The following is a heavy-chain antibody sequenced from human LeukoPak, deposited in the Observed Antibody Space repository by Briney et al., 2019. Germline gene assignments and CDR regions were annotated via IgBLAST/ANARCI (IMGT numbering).Heavy chain of an antibody. Sequence: ASVKVSRKASGYTFTSTGFCWVRQAPGQGLEWMGWVSSYNGNTNYAQKFQGRVTMTTDTSTNTAYMELRSLRSDDTAVYFCARDAPQWRNAFDFWGQGTMVTVSS. J-gene: IGHJ3*01. CDR2: VSSYNGNT. CDR3: ARDAPQWRNAFDF. D-gene: IGHD6-19*01. CDR1: GYTFTSTG. V-gene: IGHV1-18*01.